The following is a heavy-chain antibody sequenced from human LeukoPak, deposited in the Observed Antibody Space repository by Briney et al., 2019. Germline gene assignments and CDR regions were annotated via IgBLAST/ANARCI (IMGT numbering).Heavy chain of an antibody. CDR3: ARGMNWNDLDY. Sequence: PEGSLRLSCAASGFTFSSYEMNWVRQAPGKGLEWVSYISSSGSTIYYADSVKGRFTISRDNAKTSLYLQMNSLRAEDTAVYYCARGMNWNDLDYWGQGTLVTVSS. CDR2: ISSSGSTI. D-gene: IGHD1-1*01. V-gene: IGHV3-48*03. CDR1: GFTFSSYE. J-gene: IGHJ4*02.